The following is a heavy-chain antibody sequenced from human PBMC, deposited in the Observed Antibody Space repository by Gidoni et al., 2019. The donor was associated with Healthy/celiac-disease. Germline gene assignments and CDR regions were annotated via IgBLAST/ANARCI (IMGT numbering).Heavy chain of an antibody. CDR3: ARPSYYDFWSGYYLRSYWYFDL. J-gene: IGHJ2*01. V-gene: IGHV4-34*01. Sequence: QVQLQQWGAGLLKPSETLSLTCAVYGGSFRVYYWSWTRQPPGKGLEWIGEINHSGSTNYNPSLKSRVTISVDTSKNQFSLKLSSVTAADTAVYYCARPSYYDFWSGYYLRSYWYFDLWGRGTLVTVSS. CDR1: GGSFRVYY. D-gene: IGHD3-3*01. CDR2: INHSGST.